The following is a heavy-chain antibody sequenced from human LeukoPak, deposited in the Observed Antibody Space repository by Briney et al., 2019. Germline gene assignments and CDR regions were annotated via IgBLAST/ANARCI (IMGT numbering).Heavy chain of an antibody. Sequence: PGGSLRLSCAASGFTFSSYSMTWVRPAAGQGLEWVSSIIGSGGSTYHADSVKGRYTITRDISKNTLSLQMNSLRAEDTAAYYCAKSRASSGVAPAGYDYWGQGTLVTVSS. CDR2: IIGSGGST. CDR3: AKSRASSGVAPAGYDY. D-gene: IGHD6-13*01. CDR1: GFTFSSYS. V-gene: IGHV3-23*01. J-gene: IGHJ4*02.